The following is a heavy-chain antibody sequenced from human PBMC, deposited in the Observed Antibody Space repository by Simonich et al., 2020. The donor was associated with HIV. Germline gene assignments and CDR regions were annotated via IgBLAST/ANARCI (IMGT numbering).Heavy chain of an antibody. V-gene: IGHV3-21*01. CDR1: GFTFSSYT. CDR3: ARESSSWFDYYYGMDV. CDR2: ISSRSSYI. D-gene: IGHD6-13*01. J-gene: IGHJ6*02. Sequence: EVQLVESGGGLVQAGGSLRLSCVASGFTFSSYTVNWVRQSPVKGLELVSSISSRSSYIYDADSVKGRFTITRDNDKNSLYLEMNSLRAEDTAVYYCARESSSWFDYYYGMDVWGQGTTVTVSS.